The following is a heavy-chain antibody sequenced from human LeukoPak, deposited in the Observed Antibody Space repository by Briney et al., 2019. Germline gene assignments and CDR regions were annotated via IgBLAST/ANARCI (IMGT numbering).Heavy chain of an antibody. CDR3: AAQDSGLRPVGMDV. V-gene: IGHV3-30*04. J-gene: IGHJ6*04. D-gene: IGHD3-10*01. CDR2: ISYDGSNK. Sequence: GRSLRLSCAASGFTFSSYAMHWVRQAPGKGLEWVAVISYDGSNKYYADSVKGRFTISRDNSKNTLYLQMNSLRAEDTAVYYCAAQDSGLRPVGMDVWGKGTTVTVSS. CDR1: GFTFSSYA.